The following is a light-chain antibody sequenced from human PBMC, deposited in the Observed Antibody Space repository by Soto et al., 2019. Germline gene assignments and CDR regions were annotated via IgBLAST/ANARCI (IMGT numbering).Light chain of an antibody. CDR2: AAS. V-gene: IGKV1-8*01. Sequence: AIRMTQSPSSFSASTGDRVTITCRASQGISSYLAWYQQKPGKAPKLLIYAASTLQSGVPSRFSGSGSGTDFTLTISCLQSEDVATYYCQQVNSYPITFGQGTRLEIK. CDR1: QGISSY. CDR3: QQVNSYPIT. J-gene: IGKJ5*01.